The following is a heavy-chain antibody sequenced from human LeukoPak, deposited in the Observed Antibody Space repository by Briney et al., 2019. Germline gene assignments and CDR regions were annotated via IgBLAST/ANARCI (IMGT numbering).Heavy chain of an antibody. Sequence: GGSLRLSCAASGFTFSSYAMHWVRQAPGKGLEWVAVISYDGSNKYYADSVKGRFTISRDNSKNTLYLQMNSLRAEDTAVYYCARGPRQWLYYYDSSGYFDYWGQGTLVTVSS. V-gene: IGHV3-30-3*01. CDR3: ARGPRQWLYYYDSSGYFDY. CDR2: ISYDGSNK. CDR1: GFTFSSYA. J-gene: IGHJ4*02. D-gene: IGHD3-22*01.